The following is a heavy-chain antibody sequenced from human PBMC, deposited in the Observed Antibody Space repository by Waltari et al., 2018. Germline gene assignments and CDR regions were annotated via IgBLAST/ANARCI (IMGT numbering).Heavy chain of an antibody. CDR2: IYHSGST. D-gene: IGHD6-19*01. J-gene: IGHJ3*02. CDR3: AGCSGGGHAFDI. CDR1: GYSISSGYY. V-gene: IGHV4-38-2*01. Sequence: QVQLQESGPGLVKPSETLSLTCAVSGYSISSGYYWGWIRQPPGKGLEWIGSIYHSGSTYYNPSLKSRVTISVDTSKNQFSLKLSSLTAADTAVYYCAGCSGGGHAFDIWGQGTMVTVSS.